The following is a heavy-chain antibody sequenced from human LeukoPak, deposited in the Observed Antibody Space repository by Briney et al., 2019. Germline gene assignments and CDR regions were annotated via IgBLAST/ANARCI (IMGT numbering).Heavy chain of an antibody. V-gene: IGHV3-30-3*01. Sequence: GRSLRLSCAASGFTFSSYAMHWVRQAPGKGLEWVAVISYDGSNKYYADSVKGRFTISRDNSKNTLYLQMNSLRAEDTAVYYCARDHYYGSVLDRWGQGTLVTVSS. D-gene: IGHD3-10*01. J-gene: IGHJ5*02. CDR2: ISYDGSNK. CDR1: GFTFSSYA. CDR3: ARDHYYGSVLDR.